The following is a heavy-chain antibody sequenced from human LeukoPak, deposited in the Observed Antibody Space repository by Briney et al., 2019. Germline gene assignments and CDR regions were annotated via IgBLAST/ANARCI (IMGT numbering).Heavy chain of an antibody. CDR3: ARAVRGSYYXTRFDY. Sequence: SETLSPTCTVSGGSISSYYWSWIRQPPGKGLEWIRYIYYSGSTNYNPSLKSRVTISVDTSKNQFSLKLSSVTAADTAVYYCARAVRGSYYXTRFDYWGQGTLVTVSS. J-gene: IGHJ4*02. CDR2: IYYSGST. CDR1: GGSISSYY. V-gene: IGHV4-59*01. D-gene: IGHD1-26*01.